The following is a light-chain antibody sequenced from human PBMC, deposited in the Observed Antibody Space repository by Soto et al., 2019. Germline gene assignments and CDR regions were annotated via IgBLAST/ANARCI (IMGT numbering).Light chain of an antibody. CDR3: AAWDASLNAFV. CDR2: YDD. Sequence: QSVLTQPPPVSEAPRQRVTISCSGSRSNIGSNAVNWYQQLPGQAPKLLLYYDDLLPSGVSDRFSGSKSGTSASLAISGLQSEDEADYYCAAWDASLNAFVFGTGTKVTVL. J-gene: IGLJ1*01. V-gene: IGLV1-36*01. CDR1: RSNIGSNA.